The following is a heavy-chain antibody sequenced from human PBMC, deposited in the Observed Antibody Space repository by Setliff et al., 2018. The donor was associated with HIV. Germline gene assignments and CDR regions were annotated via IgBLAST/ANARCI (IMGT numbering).Heavy chain of an antibody. J-gene: IGHJ6*03. D-gene: IGHD3-3*01. CDR3: VRGVQSPPHYSYYYMDV. CDR2: IIPIFGTT. V-gene: IGHV1-69*05. Sequence: SVKVSCKAPGGTFSSYAISWVRQAPGQGLEWMGGIIPIFGTTNYAQKFQGRVTITTDESTSTAYMELTSLRADDTAMYYCVRGVQSPPHYSYYYMDVWGEGTMVTVSS. CDR1: GGTFSSYA.